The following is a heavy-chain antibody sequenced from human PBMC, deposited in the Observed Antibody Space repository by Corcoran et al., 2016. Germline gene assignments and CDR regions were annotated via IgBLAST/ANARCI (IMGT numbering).Heavy chain of an antibody. Sequence: EVQLVESGGGLVQPGGSLKLSCAASGFTFSGSAMHWVRQASGKGLEWVGRIRSKANSYATAYAASVKGRFTISRDDSKNTAYLQMNSLKTEDTAGYYCCIAAAGDKGYWGQGTLVTVSS. CDR2: IRSKANSYAT. CDR1: GFTFSGSA. CDR3: CIAAAGDKGY. J-gene: IGHJ4*02. V-gene: IGHV3-73*02. D-gene: IGHD6-13*01.